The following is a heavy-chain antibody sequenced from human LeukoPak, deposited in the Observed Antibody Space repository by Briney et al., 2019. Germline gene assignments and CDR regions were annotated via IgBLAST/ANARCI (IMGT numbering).Heavy chain of an antibody. CDR3: ARGNWGLFDY. V-gene: IGHV4-34*01. CDR2: INHSGST. Sequence: SETLSLTCAVYGGSFSGYYWSWIRQPPEKGLEWIGEINHSGSTNYNPSLKSRVTISVDTSKNQFSLKLSSVTAADTAVYYCARGNWGLFDYWGQGTLVTVSS. J-gene: IGHJ4*02. D-gene: IGHD7-27*01. CDR1: GGSFSGYY.